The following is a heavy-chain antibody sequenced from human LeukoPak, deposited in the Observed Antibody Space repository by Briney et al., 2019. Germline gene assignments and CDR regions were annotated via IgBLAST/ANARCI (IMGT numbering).Heavy chain of an antibody. Sequence: SETLSLTCAVYGGSFSDYYWSWIRQPPGKGLEWIGEINHSGSTNYNPSLKSRVTISVDTSKNQFSLKLSSVTAADTAVYYCASTNSYSSSWYDCWGQGTLVTVSS. CDR3: ASTNSYSSSWYDC. CDR2: INHSGST. D-gene: IGHD6-13*01. J-gene: IGHJ5*01. CDR1: GGSFSDYY. V-gene: IGHV4-34*01.